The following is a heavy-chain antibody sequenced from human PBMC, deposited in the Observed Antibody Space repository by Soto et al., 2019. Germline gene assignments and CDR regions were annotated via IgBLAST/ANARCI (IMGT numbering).Heavy chain of an antibody. Sequence: QVQLVQSGAEVKKPGSSVQVSCMASGGTFSSYAISWVRQAPGQGLEWMGGIIPTFGTANYAQKFQGRVTITADESTSTAYMELSSLRAEDTAVYYCARDSSRGPFYCDGWVQGTLVSVSS. CDR2: IIPTFGTA. J-gene: IGHJ4*02. CDR3: ARDSSRGPFYCDG. V-gene: IGHV1-69*01. CDR1: GGTFSSYA. D-gene: IGHD2-21*01.